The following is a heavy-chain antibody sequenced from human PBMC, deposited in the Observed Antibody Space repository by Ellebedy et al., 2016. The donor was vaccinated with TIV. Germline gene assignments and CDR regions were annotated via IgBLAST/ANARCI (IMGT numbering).Heavy chain of an antibody. CDR2: IYYSGST. J-gene: IGHJ5*02. CDR1: GGSISSGDYY. V-gene: IGHV4-30-4*01. D-gene: IGHD6-13*01. CDR3: ARDAYSSNWYWFDP. Sequence: MPSETLSLTCTVSGGSISSGDYYWSWIRQSPGKGLEWIGYIYYSGSTYYNPSLKSRVTISVDTSRNQFSLKLSSVTAADTAVYYCARDAYSSNWYWFDPWGQGTLVTVSS.